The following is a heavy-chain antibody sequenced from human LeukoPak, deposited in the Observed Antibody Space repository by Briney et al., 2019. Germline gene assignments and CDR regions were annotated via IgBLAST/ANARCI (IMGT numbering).Heavy chain of an antibody. CDR2: TGSTGVRT. D-gene: IGHD2-2*01. CDR3: AKDPGVVPAHYFDY. J-gene: IGHJ4*02. V-gene: IGHV3-23*01. Sequence: PGGSLRLSCAASGFTFSSYAMNWVRQAPGKGLEWVSGTGSTGVRTFYADSVKGRFTVSRDNSKNTLSLQMNSLRAEDTAVYYCAKDPGVVPAHYFDYWGQGTLVTVSS. CDR1: GFTFSSYA.